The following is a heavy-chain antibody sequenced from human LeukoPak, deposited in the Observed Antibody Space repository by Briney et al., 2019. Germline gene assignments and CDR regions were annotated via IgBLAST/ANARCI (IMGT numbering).Heavy chain of an antibody. CDR2: INHNGNVN. V-gene: IGHV3-7*03. Sequence: GSLRLSCAASGFTFSSYWMNWARQAPGKGLEWVASINHNGNVNYYVDSVKGRFTISRDNAKNSLYLQMSNLRAEDTAVYYCAKVSGGGLYYDGMDVWGQGTTVTVSS. J-gene: IGHJ6*02. CDR3: AKVSGGGLYYDGMDV. CDR1: GFTFSSYW. D-gene: IGHD1-14*01.